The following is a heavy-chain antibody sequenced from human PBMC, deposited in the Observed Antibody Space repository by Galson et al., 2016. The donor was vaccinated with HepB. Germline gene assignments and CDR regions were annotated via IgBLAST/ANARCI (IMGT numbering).Heavy chain of an antibody. Sequence: SVKVSCKASGYTFSGYYLHWVRQAPGQGFEWMGWINPNSGNTDSAQKFQGRVTMTRDTSISTAYLELFRLTSDDTAVYFCARVRPGAAAWKPFDPWGQGTLVTVS. CDR3: ARVRPGAAAWKPFDP. CDR2: INPNSGNT. V-gene: IGHV1-2*02. CDR1: GYTFSGYY. D-gene: IGHD6-13*01. J-gene: IGHJ5*02.